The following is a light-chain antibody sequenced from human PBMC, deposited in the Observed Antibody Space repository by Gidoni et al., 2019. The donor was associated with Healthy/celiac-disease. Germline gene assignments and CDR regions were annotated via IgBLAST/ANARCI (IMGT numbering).Light chain of an antibody. CDR1: SSDVGGYNY. J-gene: IGLJ3*02. CDR2: EVS. V-gene: IGLV2-14*01. CDR3: SSYTSSSTLEV. Sequence: QSALTQPASVSGSPGQSITISCTGTSSDVGGYNYFSWYQQHPGKAPNIMIYEVSNRPSGVSNRFSGSKSGNTASLTISGLQAEDEADYYCSSYTSSSTLEVFGGGTKLTVL.